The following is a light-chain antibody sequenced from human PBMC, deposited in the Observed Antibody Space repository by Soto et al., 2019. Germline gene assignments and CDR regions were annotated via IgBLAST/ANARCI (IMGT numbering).Light chain of an antibody. V-gene: IGLV1-44*01. Sequence: FVLTRPPFASGTPRPKVTNSCSGSSPNIGSNTVNWYQQLPGTAPKLLIYSNNQRPSGVPDRFSGSKSGTSASLAISGLQSEDEADYYCAAWDDSPNAVVFGGGTKVTVL. CDR3: AAWDDSPNAVV. CDR1: SPNIGSNT. J-gene: IGLJ2*01. CDR2: SNN.